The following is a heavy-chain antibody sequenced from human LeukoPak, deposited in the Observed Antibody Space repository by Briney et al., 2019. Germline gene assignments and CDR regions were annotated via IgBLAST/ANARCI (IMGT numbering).Heavy chain of an antibody. CDR1: GFTFSSYS. CDR3: ARDRANYGGNPGIDD. CDR2: ISSSSSYI. V-gene: IGHV3-21*01. J-gene: IGHJ4*02. D-gene: IGHD4-23*01. Sequence: PGGSLRLSCAASGFTFSSYSMNWVRQAPGKGLEWVSSISSSSSYIYYADSVKGRFTISRDNAKKSLYLQMNSLRAEDTAVYYCARDRANYGGNPGIDDWGQGTLVTVSS.